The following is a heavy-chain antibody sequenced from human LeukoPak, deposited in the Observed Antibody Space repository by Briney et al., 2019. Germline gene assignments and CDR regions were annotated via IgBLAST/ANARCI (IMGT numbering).Heavy chain of an antibody. J-gene: IGHJ5*02. CDR3: ARDFGPYTTVTTGDNWFDP. Sequence: ASVKVSCKASGYTFTGYYMHWVRQAPGQGLEWMGWINPNSGGTNYAQKLQGRVTMTTDTSTSTAYMELRSLRSDDTAVYYCARDFGPYTTVTTGDNWFDPWGQGTLVTVSS. D-gene: IGHD4-17*01. CDR2: INPNSGGT. CDR1: GYTFTGYY. V-gene: IGHV1-2*02.